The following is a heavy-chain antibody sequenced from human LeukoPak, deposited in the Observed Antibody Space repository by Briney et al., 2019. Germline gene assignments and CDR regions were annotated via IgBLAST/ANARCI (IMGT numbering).Heavy chain of an antibody. J-gene: IGHJ4*02. D-gene: IGHD1-26*01. Sequence: SETLSLTCAVSGGSISSGGYSWSWIRQPPGKGLEWIGYIYHSGSTYYDPSLKSRVTISVDRSKNQFSLKLSSVTAADTAVYYCARGSPGGNYLDYWGQGTLVTVPS. CDR1: GGSISSGGYS. CDR2: IYHSGST. V-gene: IGHV4-30-2*01. CDR3: ARGSPGGNYLDY.